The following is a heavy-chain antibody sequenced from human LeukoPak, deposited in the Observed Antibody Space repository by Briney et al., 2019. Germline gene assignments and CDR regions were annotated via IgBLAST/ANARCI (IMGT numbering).Heavy chain of an antibody. J-gene: IGHJ4*02. Sequence: GGSLRLSCAASGFTFSSYSMTWVRQAPGKGLEWVSSISSSSSYIYYADSVKGRFTISRDNAKNSLYLQMNSLRAEDTAVYYCARVGAVQFDYWGQGTLVTVSS. V-gene: IGHV3-21*01. CDR3: ARVGAVQFDY. CDR2: ISSSSSYI. CDR1: GFTFSSYS. D-gene: IGHD1-26*01.